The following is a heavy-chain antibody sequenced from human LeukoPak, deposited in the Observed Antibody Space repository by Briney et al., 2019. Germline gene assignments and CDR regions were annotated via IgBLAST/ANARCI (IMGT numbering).Heavy chain of an antibody. D-gene: IGHD3-10*01. CDR3: VRGWFLSVWSYHWDV. Sequence: GKSLRLSCAASGFTFNNYGMHWVRQAPGKGLEWVAVISYDGRNIHYPDSVKGRFTISRDDAKNSLYLEINSLRVEDTAIYYCVRGWFLSVWSYHWDVWGQGTTVTVSS. V-gene: IGHV3-30*03. J-gene: IGHJ6*02. CDR1: GFTFNNYG. CDR2: ISYDGRNI.